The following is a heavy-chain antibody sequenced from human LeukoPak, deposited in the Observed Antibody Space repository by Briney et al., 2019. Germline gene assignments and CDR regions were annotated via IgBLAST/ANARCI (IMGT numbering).Heavy chain of an antibody. D-gene: IGHD4-23*01. V-gene: IGHV1-46*02. CDR2: ISPTGDST. CDR3: AREASGGYFDY. CDR1: GYTFNSYY. Sequence: ASVKVSCKASGYTFNSYYMHWVRPAPGQGLEWVGLISPTGDSTNYAQTFRGRVTMTRDTSTNTVYMDLSSLRSEDTAVYYCAREASGGYFDYWGQGTLVIVSS. J-gene: IGHJ4*02.